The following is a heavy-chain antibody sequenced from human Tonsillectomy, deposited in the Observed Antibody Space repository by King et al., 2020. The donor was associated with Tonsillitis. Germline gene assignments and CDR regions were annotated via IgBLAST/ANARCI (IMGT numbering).Heavy chain of an antibody. D-gene: IGHD2-2*02. Sequence: VQLPQWGAGLLKPSETLSLTCAVYGGSFSGYYWSWIRQPPGKGLEWIGEINHSGSTNYNPSLKSRVTISVDTSKNQFSLKLSSVTAADTAVYYCARGPGPHCSSTSCYTPPAVQGDDYWGQGTLVTVSS. J-gene: IGHJ4*02. V-gene: IGHV4-34*01. CDR2: INHSGST. CDR1: GGSFSGYY. CDR3: ARGPGPHCSSTSCYTPPAVQGDDY.